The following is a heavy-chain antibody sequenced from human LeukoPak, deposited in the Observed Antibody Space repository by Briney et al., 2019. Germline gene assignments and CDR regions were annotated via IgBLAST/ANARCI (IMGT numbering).Heavy chain of an antibody. Sequence: PGASLRPSCQAAGFAFADYAVNWGRQPPGQGLEWVGLIRSRIYGGTRDYAVSGEGRFSISRDDSNNIAYLQLNTLKSEDTVMYFCTRVETGQRRLYVYYMDVWGKGTPVTVS. V-gene: IGHV3-49*04. D-gene: IGHD2-2*02. CDR1: GFAFADYA. CDR2: IRSRIYGGTR. J-gene: IGHJ6*03. CDR3: TRVETGQRRLYVYYMDV.